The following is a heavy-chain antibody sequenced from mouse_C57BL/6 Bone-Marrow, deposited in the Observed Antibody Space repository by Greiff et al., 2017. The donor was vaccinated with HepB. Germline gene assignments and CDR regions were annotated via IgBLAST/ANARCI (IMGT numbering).Heavy chain of an antibody. V-gene: IGHV1-9*01. D-gene: IGHD2-2*01. CDR2: IVPGSGST. CDR1: GYTFTGYW. CDR3: SRWLRRRSYFDY. Sequence: QVQLKESGAELMKPGASVKLSCKATGYTFTGYWIEWVKQRPGHGLEWIGEIVPGSGSTNYNEKFKGKATLTADKSSNTAYMQRSSLPTEDSAIYYCSRWLRRRSYFDYWGQGTTLTVSS. J-gene: IGHJ2*01.